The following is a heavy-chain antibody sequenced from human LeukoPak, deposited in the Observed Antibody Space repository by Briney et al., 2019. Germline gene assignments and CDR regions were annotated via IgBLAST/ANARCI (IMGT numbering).Heavy chain of an antibody. V-gene: IGHV1-18*01. CDR1: GYAFSNFG. D-gene: IGHD2-2*02. CDR2: ISVYNGNT. Sequence: ASVKVSCKASGYAFSNFGITWVRQAPGQGLEWMGWISVYNGNTNYAQNLQGRVTLTTDTSTSTAYMELRSLRSDDTALYYCARTCSSSSCYMVHWGQGTLVTVSS. CDR3: ARTCSSSSCYMVH. J-gene: IGHJ4*02.